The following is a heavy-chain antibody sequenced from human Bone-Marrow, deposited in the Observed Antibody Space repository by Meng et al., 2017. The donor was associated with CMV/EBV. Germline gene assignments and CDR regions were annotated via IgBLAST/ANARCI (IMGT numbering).Heavy chain of an antibody. D-gene: IGHD2-2*01. CDR1: DGSISSSSYY. Sequence: SETLSLTCSVSDGSISSSSYYWGWIRQPPGNGLEWIGSIYYSGSTYYNPSLKSRITISVDTSKNQFSLKLNSVTAADTAVYYCAKNVVGGWFDPWGQGTLVTVSS. J-gene: IGHJ5*02. CDR2: IYYSGST. V-gene: IGHV4-39*01. CDR3: AKNVVGGWFDP.